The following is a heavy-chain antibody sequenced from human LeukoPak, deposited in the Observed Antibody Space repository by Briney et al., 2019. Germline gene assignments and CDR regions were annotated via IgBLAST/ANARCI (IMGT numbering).Heavy chain of an antibody. J-gene: IGHJ3*01. Sequence: PSETLSLTCTVSGGSISSSSYYWGWIRQPPGKGLEWIGSIYYSGSTYYNPSLKSRVTMSVDRSKNQVSLKLNSVTAADTALYFCARGRYPTNDFDVWGQGTMVTVSS. CDR1: GGSISSSSYY. V-gene: IGHV4-39*07. D-gene: IGHD5-12*01. CDR2: IYYSGST. CDR3: ARGRYPTNDFDV.